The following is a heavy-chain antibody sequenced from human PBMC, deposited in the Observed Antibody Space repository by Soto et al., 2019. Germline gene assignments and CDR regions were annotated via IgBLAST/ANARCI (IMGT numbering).Heavy chain of an antibody. CDR3: ARDQGGIYDSWFDT. CDR1: TVSMYS. Sequence: EVQVVESGGGLVKPGGSLRLSCTFTVSMYSMNLVRQAPGKGLEWVASISSGSAYIKYAESVKGRFTISRDNAKNSLHLQMNSLRAEDTAIYHCARDQGGIYDSWFDTWGQGTLVTVSS. J-gene: IGHJ5*02. V-gene: IGHV3-21*06. CDR2: ISSGSAYI. D-gene: IGHD1-26*01.